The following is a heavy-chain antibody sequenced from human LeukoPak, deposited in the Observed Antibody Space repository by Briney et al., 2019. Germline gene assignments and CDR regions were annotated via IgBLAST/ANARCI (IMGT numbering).Heavy chain of an antibody. Sequence: GGSLRLSCAASGFIFSSNWLHWVRQAPGKGLVWVSRINNDGTTTTYADSVKGRFTISRDNDKNTLYLHMNSIRADDAAVYFCNVWTNSGDGFDIWGQGTMVTVSS. J-gene: IGHJ3*02. CDR3: NVWTNSGDGFDI. CDR1: GFIFSSNW. CDR2: INNDGTTT. V-gene: IGHV3-74*01. D-gene: IGHD2-8*01.